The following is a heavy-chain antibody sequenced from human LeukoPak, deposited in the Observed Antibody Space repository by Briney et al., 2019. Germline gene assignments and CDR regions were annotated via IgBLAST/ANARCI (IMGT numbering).Heavy chain of an antibody. Sequence: SQTLSLTCTVSGGSISSGDYYWSWICQPPGKGLEWIGYIYYSGGTYYNPSLKSRVTISVDTSKNQFSLKLSSVTAADTAVYYCATTLTYSSGWFPAVDYWGQGTLVTVSS. J-gene: IGHJ4*02. CDR1: GGSISSGDYY. D-gene: IGHD6-19*01. CDR2: IYYSGGT. CDR3: ATTLTYSSGWFPAVDY. V-gene: IGHV4-30-4*01.